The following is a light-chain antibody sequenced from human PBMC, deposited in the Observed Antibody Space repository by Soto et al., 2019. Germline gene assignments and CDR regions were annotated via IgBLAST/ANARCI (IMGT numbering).Light chain of an antibody. J-gene: IGKJ2*01. CDR2: GAS. CDR3: QQYGSSGYT. Sequence: EIVLTQSPGTLSLSPGERATLSCRASQSVSSSYLAWYQQKPGQALRLRIYGASSRATGIPDRVSGSGSGTDFTLTISRLEPEDFAVDYCQQYGSSGYTFGQGTTLEIK. CDR1: QSVSSSY. V-gene: IGKV3-20*01.